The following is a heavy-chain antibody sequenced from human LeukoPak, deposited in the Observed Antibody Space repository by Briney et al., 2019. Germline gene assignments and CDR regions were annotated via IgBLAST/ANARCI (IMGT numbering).Heavy chain of an antibody. CDR1: GGSISSGFHY. V-gene: IGHV4-39*01. Sequence: SETLSLTCTVSGGSISSGFHYWGWIRQPPGKGPEYSGNIYYDGRIYYNPSLKRRVAISVDTSRNQFSLNLNSVTATDTAVYYCVRWGGSNCNSGTCYGWTDFWGQGSLVTVSS. CDR3: VRWGGSNCNSGTCYGWTDF. J-gene: IGHJ4*02. CDR2: IYYDGRI. D-gene: IGHD2-2*01.